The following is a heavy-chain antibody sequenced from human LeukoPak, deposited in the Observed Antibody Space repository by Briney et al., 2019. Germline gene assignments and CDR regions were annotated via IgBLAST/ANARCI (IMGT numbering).Heavy chain of an antibody. CDR1: GYTFTIYD. D-gene: IGHD2-15*01. CDR3: ARDQDIVVVVAALRQREMGGFDP. V-gene: IGHV1-8*01. Sequence: GASVKVSCKASGYTFTIYDINWVRQATGQGLEWMGWMNPNSGNTGYAQKFQGRVTMTRNTSISTAYMELSSLRSDDTAVYYCARDQDIVVVVAALRQREMGGFDPWGQGTLVTVSS. CDR2: MNPNSGNT. J-gene: IGHJ5*02.